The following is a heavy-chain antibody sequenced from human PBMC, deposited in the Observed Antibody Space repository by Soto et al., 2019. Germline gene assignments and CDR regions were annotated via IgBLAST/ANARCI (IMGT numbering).Heavy chain of an antibody. CDR3: ARHGAPQMLLWFGELFYYFDY. D-gene: IGHD3-10*01. V-gene: IGHV4-39*01. J-gene: IGHJ4*02. Sequence: SETLSLTCTVSGGSISSSSYYWGWIRQPPGKGLEWIGSIYYSGSTYYNPSLKSRVTISVETSKNQFSLKLSSVTAADTAVYYCARHGAPQMLLWFGELFYYFDYWGQGTLVTVSS. CDR1: GGSISSSSYY. CDR2: IYYSGST.